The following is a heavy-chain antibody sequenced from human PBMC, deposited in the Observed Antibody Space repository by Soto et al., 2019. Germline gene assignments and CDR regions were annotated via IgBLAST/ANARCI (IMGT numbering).Heavy chain of an antibody. CDR2: IDTDGGGT. CDR3: ATVFDL. V-gene: IGHV3-74*01. J-gene: IGHJ5*02. CDR1: GFTLGSHR. Sequence: DVQLVESGGGLVQPGGSLRVSCAASGFTLGSHRIHWVRQPPGKGLEWVSRIDTDGGGTSYADSVKGRFTISTDNAKNTVYLQMNGLRAEDTVVYYCATVFDLWGQGTLVTVSS.